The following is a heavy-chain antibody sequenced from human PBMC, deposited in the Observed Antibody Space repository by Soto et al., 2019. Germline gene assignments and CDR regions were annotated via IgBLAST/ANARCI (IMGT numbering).Heavy chain of an antibody. Sequence: QVQLVESGGGVVQPGRSLRLSCAASGFTFSSYAMHWVRQAPGKGLEWVAVISYDGSNKYYADSVKGRFTISRDNSKNTLYLQMNSLRAEDTAVYYCARVHAVVVAASDYWGQGTLVTVSS. V-gene: IGHV3-30-3*01. CDR3: ARVHAVVVAASDY. J-gene: IGHJ4*02. CDR1: GFTFSSYA. CDR2: ISYDGSNK. D-gene: IGHD2-15*01.